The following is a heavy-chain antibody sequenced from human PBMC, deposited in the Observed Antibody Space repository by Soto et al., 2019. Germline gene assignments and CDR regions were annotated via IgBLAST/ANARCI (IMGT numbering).Heavy chain of an antibody. J-gene: IGHJ3*02. Sequence: QVHLQESGPGLLKPSETLSLTCTVSGGSISSYYWNWLRQSPGKGLEWIGYIYDSGSTNYNPSLKSRVTISLDTSNNQFSLKLNSVIAADTAVYFCARGDKYYYDSSGCNAFDMWGRGTMVTVSS. V-gene: IGHV4-59*01. D-gene: IGHD3-22*01. CDR3: ARGDKYYYDSSGCNAFDM. CDR2: IYDSGST. CDR1: GGSISSYY.